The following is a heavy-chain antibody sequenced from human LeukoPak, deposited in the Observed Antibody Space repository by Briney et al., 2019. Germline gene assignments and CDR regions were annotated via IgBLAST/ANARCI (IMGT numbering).Heavy chain of an antibody. CDR2: TNWDGAST. V-gene: IGHV3-20*04. Sequence: GGSLRLSCAASGFRFDDYGMSWVRHVPGKGLEWVSGTNWDGASTGYADSVKGRFTISRDNAKNSLYLQMNSLRAEDTALYYCARMDSSSSSYYYMDVWGKGTTVTVSS. CDR1: GFRFDDYG. D-gene: IGHD6-13*01. J-gene: IGHJ6*03. CDR3: ARMDSSSSSYYYMDV.